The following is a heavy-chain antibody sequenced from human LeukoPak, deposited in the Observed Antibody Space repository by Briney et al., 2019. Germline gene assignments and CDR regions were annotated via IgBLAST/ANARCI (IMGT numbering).Heavy chain of an antibody. CDR3: ARAKGSFGPDC. CDR1: GYTFTSYD. Sequence: ASVKVSCKSSGYTFTSYDINWVRQATGQGLEWMGWMNPDSGRTGYAQRFQGRLTMAWNTSISTSYMELSSLKSEDTAVYYCARAKGSFGPDCWGQGTLVTVSS. CDR2: MNPDSGRT. V-gene: IGHV1-8*01. J-gene: IGHJ4*02. D-gene: IGHD1-26*01.